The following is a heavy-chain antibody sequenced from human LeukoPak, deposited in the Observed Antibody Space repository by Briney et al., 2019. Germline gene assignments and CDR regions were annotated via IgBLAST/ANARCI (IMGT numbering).Heavy chain of an antibody. CDR2: INTSGNI. CDR1: GGSISGDY. CDR3: ARGWAYMDV. V-gene: IGHV4-4*07. D-gene: IGHD1-26*01. J-gene: IGHJ6*03. Sequence: PSETLSLTCTVSGGSISGDYWSWNRQPAGKGLEWIGRINTSGNINYNPSLKSRVTMSLDTSKNQFSLNLRSVTAADTAVYYCARGWAYMDVWGKGTTVTVSS.